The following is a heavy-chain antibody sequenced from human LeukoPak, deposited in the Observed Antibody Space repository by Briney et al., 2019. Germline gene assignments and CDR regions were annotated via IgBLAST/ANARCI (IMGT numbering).Heavy chain of an antibody. CDR3: TRTYYYDSSGYYYGRDAFDI. D-gene: IGHD3-22*01. V-gene: IGHV1-46*01. J-gene: IGHJ3*02. Sequence: ASVKVSCKASGYTFTTYYIHWVRQAPGQGLEWMGIISPSGGSTSYAQKFQGRVIMTRDTSTSTVYMELSSLRSEDTAVYYCTRTYYYDSSGYYYGRDAFDIWGQGTMVTVSS. CDR1: GYTFTTYY. CDR2: ISPSGGST.